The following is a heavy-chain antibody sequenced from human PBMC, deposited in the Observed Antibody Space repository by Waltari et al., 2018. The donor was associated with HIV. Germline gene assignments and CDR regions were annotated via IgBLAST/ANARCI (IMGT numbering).Heavy chain of an antibody. J-gene: IGHJ4*02. Sequence: ELQLVESGGGLVQPGRSLRLSCAASGFTFDDYALHWVRQAPGKGLEWVSGISWNRDYTGYADSVKGRFTISRDNAKNSLYLQMNSLRAEDTALYYCAKGSGGDWNYFGDFDYWGQGTLVTVSS. CDR2: ISWNRDYT. CDR3: AKGSGGDWNYFGDFDY. CDR1: GFTFDDYA. V-gene: IGHV3-9*01. D-gene: IGHD1-7*01.